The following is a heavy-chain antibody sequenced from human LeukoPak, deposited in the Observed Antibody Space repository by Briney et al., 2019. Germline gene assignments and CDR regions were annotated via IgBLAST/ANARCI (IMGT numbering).Heavy chain of an antibody. Sequence: SQTLSLTCTVSGGSISSGDYYWRWIRQPPGKGLEWVGYIYYSGSTYYNPSLKSRVTISVDTSKNQFSLKLSSVTAADTAVYYCARGYSGYVPRAKKYYYDSSGYYDWFDPWGQGTLVTVSS. V-gene: IGHV4-30-4*01. J-gene: IGHJ5*02. CDR1: GGSISSGDYY. CDR2: IYYSGST. D-gene: IGHD3-22*01. CDR3: ARGYSGYVPRAKKYYYDSSGYYDWFDP.